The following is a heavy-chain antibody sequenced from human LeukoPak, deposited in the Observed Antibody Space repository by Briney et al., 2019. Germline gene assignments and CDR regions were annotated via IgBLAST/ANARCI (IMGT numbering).Heavy chain of an antibody. D-gene: IGHD6-13*01. Sequence: SETLSLTCTVSGGSISSYYLSWIRQPAGKGLEWIGRIYTSGSTNYNPSLKSRVTMSVDTSKNQFSLKLSSVTAADTAVYYCARGGRYRSSWYWFDPWGQGTLVTVSS. J-gene: IGHJ5*02. CDR2: IYTSGST. V-gene: IGHV4-4*07. CDR3: ARGGRYRSSWYWFDP. CDR1: GGSISSYY.